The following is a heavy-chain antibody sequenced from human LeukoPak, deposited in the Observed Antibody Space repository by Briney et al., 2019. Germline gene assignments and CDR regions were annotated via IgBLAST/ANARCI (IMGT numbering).Heavy chain of an antibody. CDR3: AKGQELDDGVFDS. J-gene: IGHJ4*02. CDR2: IRSNGDTT. Sequence: GGSLRLSCAVSGFTLSSYTLNWVRQAPGKGLEWVSTIRSNGDTTYNADSVKGRFTISRDNSKNTLYLELNSLRVEDTATFYCAKGQELDDGVFDSWGQGTMVTVSS. D-gene: IGHD1-1*01. V-gene: IGHV3-23*01. CDR1: GFTLSSYT.